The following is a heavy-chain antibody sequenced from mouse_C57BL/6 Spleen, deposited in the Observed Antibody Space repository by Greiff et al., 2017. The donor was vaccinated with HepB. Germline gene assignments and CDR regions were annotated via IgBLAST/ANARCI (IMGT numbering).Heavy chain of an antibody. CDR3: APTGTGFAY. D-gene: IGHD4-1*02. V-gene: IGHV1-82*01. CDR1: GYAFSSSW. CDR2: IYPGDGDT. J-gene: IGHJ3*01. Sequence: VQLQQSGPELVKPGASVKISCKASGYAFSSSWMNWVKQRPGKGLEWIGRIYPGDGDTNYNGKFKGKATLTADKSSSTAYMQLSSLTSEDSAVYFCAPTGTGFAYWGQGTLLTVSA.